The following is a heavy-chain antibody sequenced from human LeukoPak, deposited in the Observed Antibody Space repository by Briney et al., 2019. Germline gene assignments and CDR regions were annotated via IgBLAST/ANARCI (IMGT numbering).Heavy chain of an antibody. CDR1: GFTFGDYA. CDR3: TRDRIADVLRFLEWLYPFDY. Sequence: PGGSLRLSCTASGFTFGDYAMSWVRRAPGEGQEWVGFIRSKAYGGTTEYAASVKGRFTISRDDSKSIAYLQMNSLRTEDTAVYYCTRDRIADVLRFLEWLYPFDYWGQGTLVTVSS. J-gene: IGHJ4*02. V-gene: IGHV3-49*04. CDR2: IRSKAYGGTT. D-gene: IGHD3-3*01.